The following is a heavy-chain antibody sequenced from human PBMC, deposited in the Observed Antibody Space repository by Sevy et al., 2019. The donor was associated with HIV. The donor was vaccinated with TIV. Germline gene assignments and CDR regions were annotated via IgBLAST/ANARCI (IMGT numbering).Heavy chain of an antibody. D-gene: IGHD2-15*01. CDR3: AKRRVQSGLSGGGANYGWDV. CDR1: GFPFSNYA. CDR2: LIGGGSRT. V-gene: IGHV3-23*01. J-gene: IGHJ6*02. Sequence: GGSLRLSCAASGFPFSNYAMSWIRQAPGKGLEWVSTLIGGGSRTYYADSVTGRFTISGDNPKNTLYLQMNSLRTDDTAIYYCAKRRVQSGLSGGGANYGWDVCGHGTTVTVSS.